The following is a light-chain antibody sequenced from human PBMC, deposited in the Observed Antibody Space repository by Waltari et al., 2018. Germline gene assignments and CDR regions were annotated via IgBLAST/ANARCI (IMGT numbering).Light chain of an antibody. CDR2: YND. J-gene: IGLJ2*01. CDR3: AVWDDSLNGGL. V-gene: IGLV1-36*01. Sequence: QSVLTQPPSASEAARKSVTISCSGSTSNIGSNSVSWYQQFPGTAPKLLIYYNDHRASGVSDRFSGSKSDTSASLAISGLKTEDEADYYCAVWDDSLNGGLFGGGTRLTVL. CDR1: TSNIGSNS.